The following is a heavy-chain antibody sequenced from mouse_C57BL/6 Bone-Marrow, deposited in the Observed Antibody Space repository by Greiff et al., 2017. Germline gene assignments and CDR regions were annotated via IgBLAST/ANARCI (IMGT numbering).Heavy chain of an antibody. CDR3: ARGGAIYYDYGYAMDY. J-gene: IGHJ4*01. Sequence: VQLQQSGAELVKPGASVKLSCKASGYTFTSYWMHWVKQRPGQGLEWIGMIHPNSGSTNYNEKFKSKATLTVDKSSSTAYMQLSSLTSEDSAVYYCARGGAIYYDYGYAMDYWGQGTSVTVSS. D-gene: IGHD2-4*01. CDR1: GYTFTSYW. CDR2: IHPNSGST. V-gene: IGHV1-64*01.